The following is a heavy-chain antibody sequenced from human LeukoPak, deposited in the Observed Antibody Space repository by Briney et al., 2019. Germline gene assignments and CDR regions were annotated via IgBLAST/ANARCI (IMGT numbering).Heavy chain of an antibody. D-gene: IGHD6-13*01. CDR2: ISAYNGNT. V-gene: IGHV1-18*01. CDR3: ARDMAPRIAAAGVLDY. J-gene: IGHJ4*02. Sequence: ASVKVSCKASGYTFTSYGISWVRQAPGQGLEWMGWISAYNGNTNYAQKLQGRVTMTTDTSTSTAYMELRSLRSDDTAVYYCARDMAPRIAAAGVLDYWGQGTLVTVS. CDR1: GYTFTSYG.